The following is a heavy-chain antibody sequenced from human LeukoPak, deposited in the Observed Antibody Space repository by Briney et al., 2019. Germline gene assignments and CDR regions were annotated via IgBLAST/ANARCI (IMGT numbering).Heavy chain of an antibody. CDR2: ISVNSGNT. D-gene: IGHD3-10*01. CDR1: GYSFTRSG. CDR3: AREGVRGVMVV. V-gene: IGHV1-18*01. J-gene: IGHJ6*02. Sequence: GASVKVSCKASGYSFTRSGITWVRQAPGQGLEWMGWISVNSGNTNYAQKFQGRVTMTADTSTSTAYMDLGSLTSNDTAVYYCAREGVRGVMVVWGQGTTVTVSS.